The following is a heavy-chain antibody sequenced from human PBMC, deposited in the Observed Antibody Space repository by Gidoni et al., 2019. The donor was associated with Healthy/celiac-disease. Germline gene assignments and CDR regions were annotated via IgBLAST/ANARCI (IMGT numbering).Heavy chain of an antibody. D-gene: IGHD3-22*01. J-gene: IGHJ6*02. CDR3: ARGESSGYYNYYYYGMDV. V-gene: IGHV4-59*01. Sequence: QVQLQESGPGLVKPSETLSLPCTVPGGPLSSYYWSWIRQPPGKGLAWNGYIYYSGSTNYNPSLKSRVTISVDTSKNQFSLKLSSVTAADTAVYYCARGESSGYYNYYYYGMDVWGQGTTVTVSS. CDR2: IYYSGST. CDR1: GGPLSSYY.